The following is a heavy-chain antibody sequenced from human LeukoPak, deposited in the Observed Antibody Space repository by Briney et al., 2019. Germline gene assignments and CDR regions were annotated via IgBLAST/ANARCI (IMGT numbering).Heavy chain of an antibody. V-gene: IGHV1-2*02. D-gene: IGHD7-27*01. J-gene: IGHJ6*02. CDR1: GYTFTGYY. CDR3: ASSGQLGMPGYYYYGMDV. CDR2: INPNSGGT. Sequence: ASVKVSCKASGYTFTGYYMHWVRQAPGQGLEWMGWINPNSGGTNYAQKFQGRVTMTRDTSISTAYMELGRLRSDDTAVYYCASSGQLGMPGYYYYGMDVWGQGTTVTVSS.